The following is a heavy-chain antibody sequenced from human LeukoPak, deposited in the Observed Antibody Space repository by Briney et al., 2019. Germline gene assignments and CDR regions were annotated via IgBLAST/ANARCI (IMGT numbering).Heavy chain of an antibody. Sequence: SQTLSLTCAISGDNVSSNSATWSWIRQSPSRGLEWLGRTYNRSKWYSDYAVSVRSRLTINPDTSKNQFSLQLSSVTPDDTAVYYCARGVGAAWKVFDYWGQGTLVTVSS. J-gene: IGHJ4*02. D-gene: IGHD3-10*01. V-gene: IGHV6-1*01. CDR1: GDNVSSNSAT. CDR2: TYNRSKWYS. CDR3: ARGVGAAWKVFDY.